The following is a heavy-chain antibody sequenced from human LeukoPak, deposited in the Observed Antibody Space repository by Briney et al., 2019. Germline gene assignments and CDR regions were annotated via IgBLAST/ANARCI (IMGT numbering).Heavy chain of an antibody. CDR2: TSRSGDTM. V-gene: IGHV3-11*01. D-gene: IGHD3-16*02. J-gene: IGHJ4*02. CDR1: GFTFSDYY. CDR3: ARVAQPRHYDYVWGSYRYSYFDY. Sequence: PGGSLRLSCAATGFTFSDYYMSWIRQPPGKGLEWVSYTSRSGDTMYYADSVRGRFAISRDNAKNSLYLQMNSLRAEDTAVYYCARVAQPRHYDYVWGSYRYSYFDYWGQGTLVPVSS.